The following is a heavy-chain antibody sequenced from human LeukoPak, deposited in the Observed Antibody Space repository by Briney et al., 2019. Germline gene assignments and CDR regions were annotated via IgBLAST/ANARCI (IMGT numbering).Heavy chain of an antibody. CDR2: IYYSGST. D-gene: IGHD5-18*01. CDR1: GGSISSGSHY. J-gene: IGHJ4*02. Sequence: SETLSLTCTVSGGSISSGSHYWGWIRQPPGKGLEWIGYIYYSGSTNYNPSLKSRVTISIDTSKNQFSLKLSSVTAADTAVYYCARGYSRTYFDYWGQGTLVTVSS. V-gene: IGHV4-61*05. CDR3: ARGYSRTYFDY.